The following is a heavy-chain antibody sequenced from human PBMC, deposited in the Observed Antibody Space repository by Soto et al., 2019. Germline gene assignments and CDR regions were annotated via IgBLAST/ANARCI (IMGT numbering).Heavy chain of an antibody. J-gene: IGHJ5*02. CDR2: IYPSDSDT. CDR1: GYSFSNYW. Sequence: GESLKISCKGSGYSFSNYWIAWVRQMPGKGLEYIGIIYPSDSDTRYSPSFQGQVTISADKSISTAYLQWSSLKASDTAIYYCARHGFYGDYASNYFDPWGQGTLITVSS. CDR3: ARHGFYGDYASNYFDP. D-gene: IGHD4-17*01. V-gene: IGHV5-51*01.